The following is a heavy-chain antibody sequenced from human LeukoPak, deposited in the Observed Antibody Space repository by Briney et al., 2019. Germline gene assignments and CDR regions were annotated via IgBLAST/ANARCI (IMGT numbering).Heavy chain of an antibody. CDR3: ATTETPATVTTEYYFDY. D-gene: IGHD4-17*01. J-gene: IGHJ4*02. CDR1: GGTFSSYA. CDR2: IIPIFGTA. V-gene: IGHV1-69*06. Sequence: GASVKVSCKASGGTFSSYAISWVRQAPGQGLEWMGGIIPIFGTANYAQKFQGRVTITADKSTSTAYMELSSLRSEDTAVYYCATTETPATVTTEYYFDYWGQGTLVTVSS.